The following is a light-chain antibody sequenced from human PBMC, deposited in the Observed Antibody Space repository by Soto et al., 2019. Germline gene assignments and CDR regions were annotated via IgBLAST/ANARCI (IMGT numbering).Light chain of an antibody. V-gene: IGKV3-20*01. CDR3: QQYGSSYRT. Sequence: DSVLPLSPRTLSLSRGETATLSCRPSQSVSSSYLAWYQQKPGQAPRLLIYGASNRATGIPDRFSGSGSGTDFTLTISRLEHEDFAVYYCQQYGSSYRTFGQGTKV. J-gene: IGKJ1*01. CDR1: QSVSSSY. CDR2: GAS.